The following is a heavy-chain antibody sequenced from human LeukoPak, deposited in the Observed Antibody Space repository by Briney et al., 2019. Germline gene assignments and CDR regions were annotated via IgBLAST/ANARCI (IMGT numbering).Heavy chain of an antibody. CDR1: GLSLSTSGVG. V-gene: IGHV2-5*01. Sequence: ESRPTRVKPTLTLTLTCTFSGLSLSTSGVGWGWPPQPPGSARDCLALIYWNDDKRFSPSLKSRLTITKDTSKNQVVLTMTNMDPVDTATYYCARATTITGSTYHSWGQGTLVTVSS. CDR2: IYWNDDK. J-gene: IGHJ4*02. CDR3: ARATTITGSTYHS. D-gene: IGHD1-7*01.